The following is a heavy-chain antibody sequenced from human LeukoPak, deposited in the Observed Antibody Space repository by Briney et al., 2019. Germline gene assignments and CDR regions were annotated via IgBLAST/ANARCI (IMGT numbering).Heavy chain of an antibody. Sequence: GGSLRLSCAASGFTFSSYSMNWVRQAPGKGLEWVASISRSSSYIYYADSVKGRFTISRHNANNPLYLQMNSLRAEETAVYYCASSRYYYGSGSYYLTSPFDYWGQGTLVTVSS. CDR3: ASSRYYYGSGSYYLTSPFDY. CDR1: GFTFSSYS. D-gene: IGHD3-10*01. V-gene: IGHV3-21*01. CDR2: ISRSSSYI. J-gene: IGHJ4*02.